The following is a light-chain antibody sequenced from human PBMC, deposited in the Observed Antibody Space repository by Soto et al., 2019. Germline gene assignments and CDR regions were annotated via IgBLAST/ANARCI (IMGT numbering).Light chain of an antibody. CDR1: SSDVGGFNS. CDR3: SSYTSTMTNV. J-gene: IGLJ1*01. CDR2: DVV. V-gene: IGLV2-14*03. Sequence: QSALTQPASVCGYPGQSITISCTGTSSDVGGFNSVSWYQLRPGTAPKLILYDVVDRPSGVSYRFSGSKSGNTASLTISGLQAADEADYFCSSYTSTMTNVFGSGTKVTV.